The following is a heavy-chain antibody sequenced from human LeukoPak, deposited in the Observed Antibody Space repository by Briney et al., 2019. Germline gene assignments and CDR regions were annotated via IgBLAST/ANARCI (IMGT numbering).Heavy chain of an antibody. Sequence: PGGSLRLSCAASGFTFSSYGMHWVRQVPGKGLEWVAVIAYDGSNKYYADSVKGRFTISRDNSKNTLYLQMNSLRAEDTAVYYCARDHPFEYSNLQFIFDYWGQGTLVTVSS. CDR2: IAYDGSNK. V-gene: IGHV3-30*19. CDR3: ARDHPFEYSNLQFIFDY. D-gene: IGHD6-6*01. J-gene: IGHJ4*02. CDR1: GFTFSSYG.